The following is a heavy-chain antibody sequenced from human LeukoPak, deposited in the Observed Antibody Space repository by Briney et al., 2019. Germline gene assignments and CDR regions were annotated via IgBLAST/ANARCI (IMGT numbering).Heavy chain of an antibody. CDR2: IYHSGST. CDR1: GGSISSSNW. CDR3: ARVGGTNYYYYGMDV. D-gene: IGHD1-1*01. Sequence: SETLSLTCAVSGGSISSSNWWSWVRQPPGKGLEWIGEIYHSGSTNYNPSLKSRVTISVDKSKNQFSLKLSSVAAADTAVYYCARVGGTNYYYYGMDVWGQGTTVTVSS. V-gene: IGHV4-4*02. J-gene: IGHJ6*02.